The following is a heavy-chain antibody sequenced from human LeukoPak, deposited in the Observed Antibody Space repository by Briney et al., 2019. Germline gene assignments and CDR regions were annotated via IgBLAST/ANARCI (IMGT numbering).Heavy chain of an antibody. CDR2: INQDGSVK. CDR1: GFTFVNYW. Sequence: GGSLRLSCAASGFTFVNYWMTWVRQAPGKGLEWVANINQDGSVKYYVDSVKGRFTISRDNAKNSVHLQVDSPRVEDTAVYICARTGYSSSSFDYWGQGTLVTVSS. V-gene: IGHV3-7*01. J-gene: IGHJ4*02. D-gene: IGHD6-6*01. CDR3: ARTGYSSSSFDY.